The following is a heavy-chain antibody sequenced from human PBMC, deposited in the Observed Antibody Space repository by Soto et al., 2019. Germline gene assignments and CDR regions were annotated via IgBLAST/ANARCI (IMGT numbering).Heavy chain of an antibody. CDR1: GYTFKDYF. CDR2: INSNTGGT. Sequence: ASVKVSCKASGYTFKDYFLHWVRQAPGQGLEWMGWINSNTGGTNYAQKFQGRVTITADESTSTAYMELSSLRSEDTAVYYCARDKQKWSRFRNYYYYGMDVWGQGTTVTVSS. J-gene: IGHJ6*02. V-gene: IGHV1-2*02. CDR3: ARDKQKWSRFRNYYYYGMDV. D-gene: IGHD2-15*01.